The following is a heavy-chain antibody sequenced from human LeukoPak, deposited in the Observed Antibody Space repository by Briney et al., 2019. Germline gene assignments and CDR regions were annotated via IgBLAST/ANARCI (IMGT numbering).Heavy chain of an antibody. J-gene: IGHJ4*02. D-gene: IGHD1-26*01. V-gene: IGHV4-39*01. Sequence: SETLSLTCIVSGGSISSSSYYWDWIRQPPGKGLEWIGSISYSESTYYNPSLESRVTISVDTSKNQFSLKPNSVTAADTAVYYCARHPASIVGAKRYFDYWGQGTLVTVSS. CDR2: ISYSEST. CDR3: ARHPASIVGAKRYFDY. CDR1: GGSISSSSYY.